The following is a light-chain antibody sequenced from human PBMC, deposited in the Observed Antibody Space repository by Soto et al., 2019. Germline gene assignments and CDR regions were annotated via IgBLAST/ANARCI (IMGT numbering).Light chain of an antibody. J-gene: IGKJ1*01. CDR1: QSINNL. CDR2: RAS. CDR3: QQYGSSAWT. V-gene: IGKV1-5*03. Sequence: DIQMTQSPSTLSASVGDRVAITCRASQSINNLLAWYQQKPGKAPKLLIYRASSLESGVPSRFSGNGSGTDFTLTISRLEPEDFAVYYCQQYGSSAWTFGQGTKVEIK.